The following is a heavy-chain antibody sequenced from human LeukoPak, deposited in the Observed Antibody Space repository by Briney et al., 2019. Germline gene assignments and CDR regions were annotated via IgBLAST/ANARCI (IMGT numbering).Heavy chain of an antibody. Sequence: SETLSLTCTVSGGSISSYYWSWIRQPPGKGLEWIGYIYYSGSTNYNPSLKSRVTISVDTSKNQFSLKLSSVTAADTAVYYCARLGDSSGYYQRVYYYYGMDVWGQGTTVTVSS. CDR1: GGSISSYY. D-gene: IGHD3-22*01. V-gene: IGHV4-59*08. CDR3: ARLGDSSGYYQRVYYYYGMDV. J-gene: IGHJ6*02. CDR2: IYYSGST.